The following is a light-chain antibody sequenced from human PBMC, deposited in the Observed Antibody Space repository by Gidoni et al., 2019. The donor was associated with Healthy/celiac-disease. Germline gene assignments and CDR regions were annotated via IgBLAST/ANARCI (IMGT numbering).Light chain of an antibody. CDR1: QSVSSN. CDR2: GAS. J-gene: IGKJ4*01. CDR3: QQYNNWPPPLT. V-gene: IGKV3-15*01. Sequence: ELVMTQSPATLSVSPGESATLSCRASQSVSSNLAWYQQKPGQAPRLLIYGASTRATGIPARFSGSGSGTEFTLTISSLQSEDFAVYYCQQYNNWPPPLTFGGGTKVEIK.